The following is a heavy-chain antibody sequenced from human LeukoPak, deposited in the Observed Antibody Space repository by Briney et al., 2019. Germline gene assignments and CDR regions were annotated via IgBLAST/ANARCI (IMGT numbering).Heavy chain of an antibody. CDR3: ARHYHAAVAATRENWFDP. J-gene: IGHJ5*02. CDR1: GYSFTSYW. V-gene: IGHV5-51*01. D-gene: IGHD6-19*01. Sequence: GESLKISCKGSGYSFTSYWIGWVRQMPGKGLEWMGIIYPGDSDTRYSPSFQGQVTISADKSISTAYLQWSSLKASDTAMYYCARHYHAAVAATRENWFDPWGQGTLVTVSS. CDR2: IYPGDSDT.